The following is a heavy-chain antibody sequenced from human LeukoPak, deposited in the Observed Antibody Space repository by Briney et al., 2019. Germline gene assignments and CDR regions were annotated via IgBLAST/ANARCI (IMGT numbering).Heavy chain of an antibody. D-gene: IGHD5-24*01. Sequence: GGSLRLSCAASGFTVSSNYMSWVRQAPGKGLEWVSVIYSGGSTYYADFVKGRFTISRDNSKNTLYLQMNSLRAEDTAVYYCARATFNGYNGYYYYYMDVWGKGTTVTVSS. CDR3: ARATFNGYNGYYYYYMDV. J-gene: IGHJ6*03. CDR2: IYSGGST. CDR1: GFTVSSNY. V-gene: IGHV3-53*01.